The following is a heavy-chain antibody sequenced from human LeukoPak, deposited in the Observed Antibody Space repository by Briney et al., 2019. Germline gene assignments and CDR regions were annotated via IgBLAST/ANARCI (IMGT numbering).Heavy chain of an antibody. V-gene: IGHV4-30-4*08. J-gene: IGHJ4*02. D-gene: IGHD5-12*01. CDR3: ARIGYSGCYGID. CDR1: GASISSGDYY. CDR2: IYYSGST. Sequence: SETLSLTCSVSGASISSGDYYWSWILQPPGKGLEWIGYIYYSGSTYYSPSLRSRVAISVDTSKNQFSLRLSSVTAADTAVYYCARIGYSGCYGIDWGQGTLVTVSS.